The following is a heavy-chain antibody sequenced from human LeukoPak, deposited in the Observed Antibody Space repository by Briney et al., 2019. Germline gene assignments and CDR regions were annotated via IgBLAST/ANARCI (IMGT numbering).Heavy chain of an antibody. CDR3: ARGRRGSSGYYGY. Sequence: SETLSLTCTVSGGSISSYYWSWIRQPPGKGLEWIGEVNHSGSTNYNPSLKSRVTISVDTSKNQFSLKLSSVTAADTAVYYCARGRRGSSGYYGYWGQGTLVTVSS. D-gene: IGHD3-22*01. V-gene: IGHV4-34*01. J-gene: IGHJ4*02. CDR2: VNHSGST. CDR1: GGSISSYY.